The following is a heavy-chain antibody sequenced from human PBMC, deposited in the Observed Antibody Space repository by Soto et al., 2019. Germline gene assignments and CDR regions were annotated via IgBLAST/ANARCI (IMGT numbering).Heavy chain of an antibody. CDR1: GGSFSSSSYY. V-gene: IGHV4-39*01. Sequence: QLQLQESGPGLVKPSETLSLTCTVSGGSFSSSSYYWVWIRQPPGKGLEWIGSIYYSGSTYYNPSHKSRVTISVDRSNTRSPLKLSSVDPADTVLYYCARARITILGGALDWFDPWGQGTLVTVSS. CDR3: ARARITILGGALDWFDP. D-gene: IGHD3-3*01. CDR2: IYYSGST. J-gene: IGHJ5*02.